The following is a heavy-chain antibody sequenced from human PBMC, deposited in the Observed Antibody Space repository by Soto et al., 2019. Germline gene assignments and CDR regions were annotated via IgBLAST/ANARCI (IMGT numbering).Heavy chain of an antibody. CDR3: ARRRRDGYNNL. D-gene: IGHD5-12*01. J-gene: IGHJ5*02. Sequence: GSLRLSCAASGFTFSDYYMSWIRQAPGKGLEWVSYISDSSTNTNYADSVKGRFIISRDNAKNSLYLQMNSLRAEDTAVYYCARRRRDGYNNLWGQGTLVTVSS. CDR2: ISDSSTNT. CDR1: GFTFSDYY. V-gene: IGHV3-11*03.